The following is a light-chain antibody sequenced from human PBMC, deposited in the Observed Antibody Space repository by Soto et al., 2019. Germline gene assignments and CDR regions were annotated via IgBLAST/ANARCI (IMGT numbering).Light chain of an antibody. CDR3: QQYGSSPWS. CDR1: QSVSSSY. Sequence: EIVLTQSPGTLSFSPGERATLSCRASQSVSSSYLAWYQQKPGQAPRLLIYGASSRSTGIPDRFSGSGSGTDFTVTISSLEPEDFAVYYCQQYGSSPWSFGQGTKVEIK. V-gene: IGKV3-20*01. J-gene: IGKJ1*01. CDR2: GAS.